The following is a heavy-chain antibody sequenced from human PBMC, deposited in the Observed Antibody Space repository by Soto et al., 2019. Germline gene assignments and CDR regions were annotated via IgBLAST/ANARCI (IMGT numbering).Heavy chain of an antibody. CDR1: GFTVSSNY. D-gene: IGHD4-17*01. V-gene: IGHV3-53*01. CDR2: IYSGGST. Sequence: EVQLVESGGGLIQPGGSLRLSCAASGFTVSSNYMSWVRQAPGKGLEWVSVIYSGGSTYYADSVKGRCTISRDNSKNTLYLQMNSLRAEDTAVYYCARLTKYDDYGPDYWGQGTLVTVSS. J-gene: IGHJ4*02. CDR3: ARLTKYDDYGPDY.